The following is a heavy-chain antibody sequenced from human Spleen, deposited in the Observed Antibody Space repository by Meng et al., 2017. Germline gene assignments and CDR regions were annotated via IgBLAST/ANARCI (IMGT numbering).Heavy chain of an antibody. J-gene: IGHJ3*02. CDR3: ARDGECGSYWCKGDHDAFDI. CDR1: GYTFTDYY. D-gene: IGHD1-26*01. Sequence: ASVKVSCKASGYTFTDYYIHWVRQAPGQGLEWMGWISPNSGGTNYAQKFQGRVTMTRDTSISTAYMELSRLRSDDTAVYYCARDGECGSYWCKGDHDAFDIWGQGTMVTVSS. CDR2: ISPNSGGT. V-gene: IGHV1-2*02.